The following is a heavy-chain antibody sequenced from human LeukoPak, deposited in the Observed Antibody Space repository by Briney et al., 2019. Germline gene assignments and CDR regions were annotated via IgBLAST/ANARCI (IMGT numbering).Heavy chain of an antibody. CDR3: ARAFYSHGDY. Sequence: ASVKVSCKASGYAFTSYGFSWVRQAPGQGLEWMGWISAYNGDTKYALNLQGRVTMTTDTSTSTAYMELRSLRSDDTAVYYCARAFYSHGDYWGQGTLVTVSS. J-gene: IGHJ4*02. D-gene: IGHD2/OR15-2a*01. V-gene: IGHV1-18*01. CDR2: ISAYNGDT. CDR1: GYAFTSYG.